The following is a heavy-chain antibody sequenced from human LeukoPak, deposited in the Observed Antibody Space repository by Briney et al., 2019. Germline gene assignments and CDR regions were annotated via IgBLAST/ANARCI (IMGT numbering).Heavy chain of an antibody. Sequence: SETLSLTCAVYGGSFSGYYWSWIRQPPGKGLEWIGEINHSGSTNYNPSLKSRVTISVATSKNQFSLKLSSVTAADTAVYYCARVGKQWLVLRGWFDPWGQGTLVTVSS. CDR3: ARVGKQWLVLRGWFDP. J-gene: IGHJ5*02. CDR2: INHSGST. D-gene: IGHD6-19*01. CDR1: GGSFSGYY. V-gene: IGHV4-34*01.